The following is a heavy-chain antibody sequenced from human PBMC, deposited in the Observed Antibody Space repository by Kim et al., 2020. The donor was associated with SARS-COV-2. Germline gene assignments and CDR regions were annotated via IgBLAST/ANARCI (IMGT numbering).Heavy chain of an antibody. J-gene: IGHJ4*02. Sequence: GGSLRLSCAASGFTFSSYSMNWVRQAPGKGLEWVSYISSSSSTIYYADSVKGRFTISRDNAKNSLYLQMNSLRAEDTAVYYCARGQSKFSSWDLDYWGQGTLVTVSS. CDR2: ISSSSSTI. V-gene: IGHV3-48*04. CDR1: GFTFSSYS. D-gene: IGHD6-13*01. CDR3: ARGQSKFSSWDLDY.